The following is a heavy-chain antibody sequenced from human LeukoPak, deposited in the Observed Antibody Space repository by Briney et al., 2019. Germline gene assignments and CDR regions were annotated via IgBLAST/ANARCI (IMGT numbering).Heavy chain of an antibody. V-gene: IGHV3-53*01. Sequence: GGSLRLSCAASGFTVSSNYMSWVRQAPGKGLEWVSVIYSGGSTYYADSVKGRFTISRDNSKNTLYLQMNSLRAEDTAVYYCARDSSPFYAFDIWGQGTMVTVSS. CDR1: GFTVSSNY. J-gene: IGHJ3*02. D-gene: IGHD2-2*01. CDR2: IYSGGST. CDR3: ARDSSPFYAFDI.